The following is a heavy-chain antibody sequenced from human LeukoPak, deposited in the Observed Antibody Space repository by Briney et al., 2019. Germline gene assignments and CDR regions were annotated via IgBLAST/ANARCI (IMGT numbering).Heavy chain of an antibody. V-gene: IGHV4-59*12. D-gene: IGHD3-10*01. CDR3: ARGFTMVRGVPYMDV. CDR1: GGSISSYY. Sequence: SETLSLTCTVSGGSISSYYWSWIRQPPGKGLEWIGYIYYSGSTNYNPSLKSRVTISVDTSKNQFSLKLSSVTAADTAVYYCARGFTMVRGVPYMDVWGKGTTVTVSS. J-gene: IGHJ6*03. CDR2: IYYSGST.